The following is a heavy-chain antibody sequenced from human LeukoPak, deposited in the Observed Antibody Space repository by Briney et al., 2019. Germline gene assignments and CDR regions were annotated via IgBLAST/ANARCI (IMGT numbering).Heavy chain of an antibody. CDR1: GFTFSSYW. J-gene: IGHJ6*04. D-gene: IGHD2-2*01. CDR2: INSDGSST. V-gene: IGHV3-74*01. Sequence: GGSLRLSCSASGFTFSSYWMHWVRQAPGKGLVWVSRINSDGSSTSYADSVKGRFTISRDNAKNTLYLQMNSLRAEDTAVYYCAREYQLYYYYYGMDVWGKGTTVTVSS. CDR3: AREYQLYYYYYGMDV.